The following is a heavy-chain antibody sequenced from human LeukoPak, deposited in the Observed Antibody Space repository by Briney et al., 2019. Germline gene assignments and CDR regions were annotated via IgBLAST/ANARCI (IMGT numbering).Heavy chain of an antibody. J-gene: IGHJ6*02. Sequence: GGSLRLSCAASGFTFSDYYMSWMRQAPGKGLEWVSYISSSGSAIYYADSVKGRFTISRDNAKNSLYLQMNSLRAEDTAVYYCARGLPARIYYYGMDVWGQGTTVTVSS. CDR3: ARGLPARIYYYGMDV. D-gene: IGHD2-2*01. V-gene: IGHV3-11*01. CDR2: ISSSGSAI. CDR1: GFTFSDYY.